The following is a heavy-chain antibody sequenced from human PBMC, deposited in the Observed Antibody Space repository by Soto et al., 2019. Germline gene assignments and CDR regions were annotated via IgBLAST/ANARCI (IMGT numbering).Heavy chain of an antibody. Sequence: GGSLRLSCAASGFTFSSYGMHWVRQAPGKGLEWVAVIWYDGSNKYYADSVKGRFTISRDNSKNTLYLQMNSLRAEDTAVYYCAREPVEHSSSRYYYYYMDVWGKGTTVTVSS. CDR1: GFTFSSYG. V-gene: IGHV3-33*01. CDR3: AREPVEHSSSRYYYYYMDV. D-gene: IGHD6-6*01. J-gene: IGHJ6*03. CDR2: IWYDGSNK.